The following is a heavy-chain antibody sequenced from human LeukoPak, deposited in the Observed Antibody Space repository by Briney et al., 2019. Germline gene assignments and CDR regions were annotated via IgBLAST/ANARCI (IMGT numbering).Heavy chain of an antibody. CDR3: ARRPLYSSSWINY. D-gene: IGHD6-13*01. Sequence: SETLSLTCAVYGGSFSGYYWSWIRQPPGKGLELIGEINHSGSTNYNPSLKSRVTISVDTSKNQFSLKLSSVTAADTAVYYCARRPLYSSSWINYWGQGTLVTVSS. J-gene: IGHJ4*02. V-gene: IGHV4-34*01. CDR1: GGSFSGYY. CDR2: INHSGST.